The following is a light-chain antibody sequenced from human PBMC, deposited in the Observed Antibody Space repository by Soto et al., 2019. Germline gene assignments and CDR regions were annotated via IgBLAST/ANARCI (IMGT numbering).Light chain of an antibody. Sequence: ELVLTQSPATLTLSPGARATLSCRASQSVSSSLAWYQQNPGQAPRLLIYDASNRATGIPARFSGIGSGTDFTLPISCLEPEDFAAYYGQQRSDWPPITFGQGTRLEI. CDR1: QSVSSS. J-gene: IGKJ5*01. CDR3: QQRSDWPPIT. CDR2: DAS. V-gene: IGKV3-11*01.